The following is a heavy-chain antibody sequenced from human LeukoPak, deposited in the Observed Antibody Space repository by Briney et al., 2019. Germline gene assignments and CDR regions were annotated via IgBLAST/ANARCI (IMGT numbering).Heavy chain of an antibody. CDR2: ISHDGSYQ. J-gene: IGHJ4*02. CDR1: GFTFSGHA. CDR3: LPELGAKNYFDY. Sequence: GMSLRPSCAASGFTFSGHAMHWVRQAPGKGLELLAYISHDGSYQYHVDSVKGRFTVSRDNSKNTLYLQMNSLSAEDSAVYYCLPELGAKNYFDYWGQGALVTVSS. V-gene: IGHV3-30*03. D-gene: IGHD1-14*01.